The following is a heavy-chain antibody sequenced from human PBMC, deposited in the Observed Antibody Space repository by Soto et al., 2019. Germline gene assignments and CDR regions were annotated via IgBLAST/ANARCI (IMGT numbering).Heavy chain of an antibody. V-gene: IGHV1-2*04. Sequence: QVQLVQSGAEVKKPGASVKVSCKASGYSFTDYHIHWVRQAPGQGLEWLGRINPKSGGTSTAQKFQRWVNMTTDTSISTASMELTRLTSDDTAIYYCARGDSTDCSNGVCSFFYNHDMDVWGQGTTVTVSS. D-gene: IGHD2-8*01. CDR2: INPKSGGT. J-gene: IGHJ6*02. CDR3: ARGDSTDCSNGVCSFFYNHDMDV. CDR1: GYSFTDYH.